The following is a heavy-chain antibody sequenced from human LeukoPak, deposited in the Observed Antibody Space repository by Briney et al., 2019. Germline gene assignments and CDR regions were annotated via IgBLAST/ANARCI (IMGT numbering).Heavy chain of an antibody. CDR1: GFPFSDVW. V-gene: IGHV3-15*01. CDR3: TTDWYYYDSSGYYPIF. J-gene: IGHJ4*02. D-gene: IGHD3-22*01. CDR2: IKSKTDGRTE. Sequence: WGSLRLSCAASGFPFSDVWVSWVRQAPGKGLEWVGRIKSKTDGRTEDYAARVKGRFTFSRDDSKNTLYLQMNSLNTEDTAVYYCTTDWYYYDSSGYYPIFWGQGTLVTVSS.